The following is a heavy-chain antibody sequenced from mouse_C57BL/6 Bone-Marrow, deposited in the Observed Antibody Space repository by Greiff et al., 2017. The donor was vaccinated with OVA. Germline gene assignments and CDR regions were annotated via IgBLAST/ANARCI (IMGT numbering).Heavy chain of an antibody. CDR2: ITHSGET. V-gene: IGHV12-3*01. CDR1: GFPITSGYY. CDR3: AGSYYYAMDY. J-gene: IGHJ4*01. Sequence: VQLVESGPGLVKPSQSLFLTCSITGFPITSGYYWIWIRQSPGKPLEWMGYITHSGETFYNPSLQSPISITRETSKNQFFLQLNSVTTEDTAMYYCAGSYYYAMDYWGQGTSVTVSS.